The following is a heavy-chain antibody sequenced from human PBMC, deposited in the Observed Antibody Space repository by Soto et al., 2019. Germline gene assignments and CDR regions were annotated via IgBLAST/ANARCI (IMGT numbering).Heavy chain of an antibody. CDR1: GFSLSDADVG. Sequence: ESGPTVVNPTETLTLTCTVSGFSLSDADVGVAWIRQPPGKALEWLAHILSNDEEVFSSSLRTRLTISKDTSRSQVVLTMSNMEPVDTATYYCARIRGYCSGGSCYFYYFAMDVWGQGTTVTVSS. CDR3: ARIRGYCSGGSCYFYYFAMDV. J-gene: IGHJ6*02. V-gene: IGHV2-26*01. CDR2: ILSNDEE. D-gene: IGHD2-15*01.